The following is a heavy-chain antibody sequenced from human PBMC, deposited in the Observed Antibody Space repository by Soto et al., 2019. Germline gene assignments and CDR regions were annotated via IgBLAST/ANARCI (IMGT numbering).Heavy chain of an antibody. CDR2: ISAYNGNT. D-gene: IGHD3-3*01. V-gene: IGHV1-18*01. J-gene: IGHJ6*02. CDR1: GYTFTSYG. Sequence: GASVKVSCKASGYTFTSYGIRWVRQAPGQGLEWMGWISAYNGNTNYAQKLQGRVTMTTDTSTSTAYMELRSLRSDDTAVYYCARAVSYDFWSGYFPYYYYGMDVWGQGTTVTVSS. CDR3: ARAVSYDFWSGYFPYYYYGMDV.